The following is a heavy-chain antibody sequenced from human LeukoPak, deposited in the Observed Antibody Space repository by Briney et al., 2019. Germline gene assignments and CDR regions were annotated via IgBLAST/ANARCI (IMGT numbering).Heavy chain of an antibody. CDR3: VGTIASRGSEY. CDR2: LPSDELGI. J-gene: IGHJ4*02. D-gene: IGHD6-6*01. V-gene: IGHV3-74*01. Sequence: PGGSLRLSCAASGFTFTNYWMHWVRQAPGMGLVWVSRLPSDELGIIYADSVKGRFTVSRDNAKNTVYLQMNNLRVDDTAMYYCVGTIASRGSEYWGQGALVTVSS. CDR1: GFTFTNYW.